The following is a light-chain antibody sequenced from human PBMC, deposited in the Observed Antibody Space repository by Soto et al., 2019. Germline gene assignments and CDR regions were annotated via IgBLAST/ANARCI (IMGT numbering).Light chain of an antibody. CDR2: GAS. J-gene: IGKJ5*01. CDR3: QQYNNWPPIT. V-gene: IGKV3-15*01. CDR1: QSVSIN. Sequence: ETVMTQSPVTLSVSPGERVTLSCRASQSVSINLAWYQQKRGQAPRLLIHGASTRATGIPARFSGSGSGTEFTLTISSLQSEDFAVYYCQQYNNWPPITFGQGTRLEIK.